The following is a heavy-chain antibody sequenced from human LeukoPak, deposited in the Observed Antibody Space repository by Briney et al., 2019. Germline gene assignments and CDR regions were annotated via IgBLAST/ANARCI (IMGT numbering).Heavy chain of an antibody. CDR2: IYYSGST. V-gene: IGHV4-59*12. CDR1: GGSISSYY. J-gene: IGHJ5*02. Sequence: SETLSLTCTVSGGSISSYYWSWIRQPPGKGLEWIGYIYYSGSTNYNPSLKSRVTMSVDTSKNQFSLKLSSVTAADTAVYYCARGGGSYGFDPWGQGTLVTVSS. CDR3: ARGGGSYGFDP. D-gene: IGHD1-26*01.